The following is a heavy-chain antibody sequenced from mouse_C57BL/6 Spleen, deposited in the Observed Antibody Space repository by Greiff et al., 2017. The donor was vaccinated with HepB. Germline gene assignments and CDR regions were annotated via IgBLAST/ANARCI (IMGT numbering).Heavy chain of an antibody. D-gene: IGHD2-5*01. CDR2: ISDGGSYT. J-gene: IGHJ2*01. CDR1: GFTFSSYA. Sequence: EVKLVESGGGLVKPGGSLKLSCAASGFTFSSYAMSWVRQTPEKRLEWVATISDGGSYTYYPDNVKGRFTISRDNAKNNLYLQMSHLKSEDTAMYYCARENSNYEWYFDYWGQGTTLTVSS. V-gene: IGHV5-4*01. CDR3: ARENSNYEWYFDY.